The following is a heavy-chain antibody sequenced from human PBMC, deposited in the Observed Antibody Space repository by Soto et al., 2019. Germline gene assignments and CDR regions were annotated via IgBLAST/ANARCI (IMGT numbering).Heavy chain of an antibody. CDR1: GASLNDYF. J-gene: IGHJ5*02. V-gene: IGHV4-59*08. D-gene: IGHD4-17*01. CDR3: TRQGSHGDYFFS. CDR2: IYSSWST. Sequence: SETLSLTCAVSGASLNDYFWNWIRQPPGQGLEWIGSIYSSWSTNYNPSLKSRVTISLDTSKNQFSLKLSSVTAADTAVYFCTRQGSHGDYFFSWGPGSLVTVSS.